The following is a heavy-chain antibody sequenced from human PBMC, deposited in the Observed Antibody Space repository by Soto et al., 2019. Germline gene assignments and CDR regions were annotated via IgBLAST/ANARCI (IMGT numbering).Heavy chain of an antibody. D-gene: IGHD1-26*01. CDR1: GGTFSSYS. J-gene: IGHJ4*02. Sequence: SVKVSWKASGGTFSSYSINWVRQAPGQGLEWMGEIIPIFGTANYAQKFQGRVTITAHESTSTAYMELSSLRSEDTAVYYCARDGGRHSGGIDYWGQGTLVTVSS. V-gene: IGHV1-69*13. CDR3: ARDGGRHSGGIDY. CDR2: IIPIFGTA.